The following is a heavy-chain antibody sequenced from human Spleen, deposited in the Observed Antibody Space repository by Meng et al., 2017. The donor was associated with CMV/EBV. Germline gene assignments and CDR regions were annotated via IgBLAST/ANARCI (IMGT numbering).Heavy chain of an antibody. V-gene: IGHV1-18*01. CDR2: ISAYDGNT. J-gene: IGHJ5*02. CDR1: YG. Sequence: YGTRGVAQAPGQGLQWMGWISAYDGNTHYAQNLQGRLTMTTDTSPSTAYMELRRLRSDDTAVYCCARDRTRDIVVVPAQKRGWFHPWGQGALVTVSS. D-gene: IGHD2-2*01. CDR3: ARDRTRDIVVVPAQKRGWFHP.